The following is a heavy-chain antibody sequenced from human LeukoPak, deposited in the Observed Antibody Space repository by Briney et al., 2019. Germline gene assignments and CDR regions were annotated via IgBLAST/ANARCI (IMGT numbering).Heavy chain of an antibody. Sequence: QAGGSLRLSCAASGFTFNGYEMNWVRQAPGKGLEWVSYISSSGSTIYYADSVKGRFTISRANAKNSLYLQMNSLRAEDTAVYYCAELGITMIGGVWGKGTTVTISS. V-gene: IGHV3-48*03. CDR2: ISSSGSTI. CDR1: GFTFNGYE. D-gene: IGHD3-10*02. CDR3: AELGITMIGGV. J-gene: IGHJ6*04.